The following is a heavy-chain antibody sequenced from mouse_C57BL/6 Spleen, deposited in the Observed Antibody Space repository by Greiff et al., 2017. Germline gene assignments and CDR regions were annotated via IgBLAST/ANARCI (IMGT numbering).Heavy chain of an antibody. CDR3: ARPRDYVAMDY. V-gene: IGHV3-6*01. J-gene: IGHJ4*01. Sequence: EVQVVESGPGLVKPSQSLSLTCSVTGYSITSGYYWNWIRQFPGNKLEWMGYISYDGSNNYNPSLKNRISITRDTSKNQFFLKLNSVTTEDTATYYCARPRDYVAMDYWGQGTSVTVSS. CDR2: ISYDGSN. CDR1: GYSITSGYY. D-gene: IGHD1-1*02.